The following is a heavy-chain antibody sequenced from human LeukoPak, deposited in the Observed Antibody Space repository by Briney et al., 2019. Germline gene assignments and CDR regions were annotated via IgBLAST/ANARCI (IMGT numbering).Heavy chain of an antibody. CDR3: AKETRIKGVLDY. CDR2: IRYDGSNK. J-gene: IGHJ4*02. Sequence: GGSLRLSCAASGFTFSTYAMHWVRQAPDKGLEWVAFIRYDGSNKNYADSVKGRFTISRDNSKNTLYLQMNSLRAEDTAVYYCAKETRIKGVLDYWGQGTLVTVSS. CDR1: GFTFSTYA. D-gene: IGHD3-16*01. V-gene: IGHV3-30*02.